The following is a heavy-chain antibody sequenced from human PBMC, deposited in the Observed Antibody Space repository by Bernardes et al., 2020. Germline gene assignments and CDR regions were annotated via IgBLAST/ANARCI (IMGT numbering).Heavy chain of an antibody. V-gene: IGHV3-74*01. CDR2: INSDGGSA. D-gene: IGHD4-17*01. CDR3: ARDISQTTGVTWRYFDY. Sequence: GGSLRLSCAASGFTFSSYCMHWVRQVPGKGLVWVSRINSDGGSASYADSVKGRFTISRDNAKNTLYLEMNSLRAEDTALYYCARDISQTTGVTWRYFDYWGQGTLVTVSS. CDR1: GFTFSSYC. J-gene: IGHJ4*02.